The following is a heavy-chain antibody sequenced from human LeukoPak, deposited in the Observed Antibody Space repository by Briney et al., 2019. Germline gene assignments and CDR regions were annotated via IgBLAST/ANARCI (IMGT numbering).Heavy chain of an antibody. CDR3: ARARGYSYGYSDY. D-gene: IGHD5-18*01. CDR1: GFTFSSYS. Sequence: QAGGSLRLSCAASGFTFSSYSMNWVRQAPGKGLEWVSYISSSGSIIDYADSVKGRFTISRDNGKNSLYLQMNSLRADDTAVYYCARARGYSYGYSDYWGQGTLVTVSS. J-gene: IGHJ4*02. CDR2: ISSSGSII. V-gene: IGHV3-48*01.